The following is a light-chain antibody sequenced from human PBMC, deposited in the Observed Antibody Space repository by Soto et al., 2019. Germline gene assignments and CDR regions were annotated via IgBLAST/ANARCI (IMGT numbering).Light chain of an antibody. V-gene: IGLV1-36*01. CDR1: SSNIGSNA. Sequence: QSVLTQPPSVSEAPRQRVTISCSGSSSNIGSNAVNWYQQLPGKAPKLLIYYDDLLPSGVSDRFSGSKSGTSASLAISGLQSEDEADYYCAAWDDSLNGVIFGGGTKVIVL. CDR3: AAWDDSLNGVI. CDR2: YDD. J-gene: IGLJ2*01.